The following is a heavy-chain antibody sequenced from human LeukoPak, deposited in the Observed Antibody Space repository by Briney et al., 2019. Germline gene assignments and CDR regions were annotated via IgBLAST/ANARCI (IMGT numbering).Heavy chain of an antibody. V-gene: IGHV1-18*01. D-gene: IGHD3-22*01. CDR2: ISVHNGNT. Sequence: GASVKVSCKAYGYTFNTYGISWVRQAPGQGLEWIGWISVHNGNTNYAQKLQGRVTMTTDTSTSTAYMELRSLRSDDTAVYYCARDPDRDRDFDYWGQGTLVTVSS. CDR1: GYTFNTYG. CDR3: ARDPDRDRDFDY. J-gene: IGHJ4*02.